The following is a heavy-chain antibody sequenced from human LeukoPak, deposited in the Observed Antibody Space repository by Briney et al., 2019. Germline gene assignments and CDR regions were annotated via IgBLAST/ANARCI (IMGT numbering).Heavy chain of an antibody. J-gene: IGHJ4*02. Sequence: SETLSLTCTLSGGSVSSGSYYWSWIRQPPGKGLEWIGEINHSGSTNYNPSLKSRVTISVDTSKNQFSLKLSSVTAADTAVYYCARGGSYSSGWYYWGQGTLVTVSS. CDR3: ARGGSYSSGWYY. CDR1: GGSVSSGSYY. CDR2: INHSGST. V-gene: IGHV4-61*01. D-gene: IGHD6-19*01.